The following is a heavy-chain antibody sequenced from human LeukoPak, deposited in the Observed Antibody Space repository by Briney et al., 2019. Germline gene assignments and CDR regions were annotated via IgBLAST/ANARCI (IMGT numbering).Heavy chain of an antibody. V-gene: IGHV3-30*02. CDR1: GFTFSSYG. D-gene: IGHD2/OR15-2a*01. CDR2: IRYDGSNK. J-gene: IGHJ6*03. Sequence: GGSLRLSCAASGFTFSSYGMHWVRQAPGKVLEWVAFIRYDGSNKYYADSVKGRFTISRDNSKNTLYLQMNSLRAEDTAVYYCAKAATVNSRSGTYYYYYYYMDVWGKGTTVTISS. CDR3: AKAATVNSRSGTYYYYYYYMDV.